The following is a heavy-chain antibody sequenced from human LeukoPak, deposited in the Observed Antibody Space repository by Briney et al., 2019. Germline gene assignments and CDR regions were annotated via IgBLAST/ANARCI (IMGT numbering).Heavy chain of an antibody. CDR2: IDSSGGYM. V-gene: IGHV3-21*06. J-gene: IGHJ4*02. CDR3: ARARGVTTPLDY. Sequence: GGSLRLSCEASGFTFNTYSMNWARQAPGKGLEWVSSIDSSGGYMFYADSVKGRFITSRDNAKDSLYLQMNSLRAEDTAVYYCARARGVTTPLDYWGQGTLVTVSS. CDR1: GFTFNTYS. D-gene: IGHD4-17*01.